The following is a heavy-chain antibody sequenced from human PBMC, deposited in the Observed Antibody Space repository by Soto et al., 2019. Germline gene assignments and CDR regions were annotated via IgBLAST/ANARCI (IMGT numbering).Heavy chain of an antibody. Sequence: GGSLRLSCAASGFTFSSYAMHWVRQAPGKGLEWVAVISYDGSNKYYADSVKGRFTISRDNSKNTLYLQMNSLRAEDTAVYYCARLGAYYDFWSGYYSLDYQGQLTLVTVSS. V-gene: IGHV3-30-3*01. CDR1: GFTFSSYA. J-gene: IGHJ4*02. D-gene: IGHD3-3*01. CDR3: ARLGAYYDFWSGYYSLDY. CDR2: ISYDGSNK.